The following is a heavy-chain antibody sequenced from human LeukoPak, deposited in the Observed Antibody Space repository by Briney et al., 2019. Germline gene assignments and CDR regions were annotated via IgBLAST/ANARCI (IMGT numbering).Heavy chain of an antibody. Sequence: SETLSLTCAAYGGSFSGYYWSWIRQPPGKGLEWIGEINHSGSTNYNPSLKSRVTISVDTSKNQFSLKLSSVTAADTAVYYCARGQVLTGYYKRRPLGPIDYWGQGTLVTVSS. J-gene: IGHJ4*02. CDR3: ARGQVLTGYYKRRPLGPIDY. D-gene: IGHD3-9*01. V-gene: IGHV4-34*01. CDR1: GGSFSGYY. CDR2: INHSGST.